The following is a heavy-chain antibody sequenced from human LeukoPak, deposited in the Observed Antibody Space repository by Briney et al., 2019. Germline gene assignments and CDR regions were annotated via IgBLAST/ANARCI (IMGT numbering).Heavy chain of an antibody. Sequence: SVKVSCKASGYTFSSYAISWVRQAPGQGLEWMGGIIPIFGTANYAQKFQGRVTITADKSTSTAYMELSSLRSEDTAVYYCARDFDIAAAGTGGAFDYWGQGTLVTVSS. J-gene: IGHJ4*02. D-gene: IGHD6-13*01. CDR3: ARDFDIAAAGTGGAFDY. V-gene: IGHV1-69*06. CDR1: GYTFSSYA. CDR2: IIPIFGTA.